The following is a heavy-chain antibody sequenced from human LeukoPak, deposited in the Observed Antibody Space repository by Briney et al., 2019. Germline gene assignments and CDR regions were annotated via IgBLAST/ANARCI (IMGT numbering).Heavy chain of an antibody. J-gene: IGHJ3*02. CDR1: GFTFSSYS. Sequence: PGGSLRLSCAASGFTFSSYSMNWVRQAPGKGLEWVSYISSSTSTIDYADSVKGRFTISRDNSKNTLYLQMNSLRAEDTAVYYCAKDRSSNWPYDAFDIWGQGTMVTVSS. CDR2: ISSSTSTI. CDR3: AKDRSSNWPYDAFDI. V-gene: IGHV3-48*01. D-gene: IGHD6-13*01.